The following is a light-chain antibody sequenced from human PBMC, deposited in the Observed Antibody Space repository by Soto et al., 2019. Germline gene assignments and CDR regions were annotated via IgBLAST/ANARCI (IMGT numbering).Light chain of an antibody. J-gene: IGLJ3*02. CDR3: ASHAGSSHAWV. CDR1: SSDVGGYQF. Sequence: QSVLTQPRSVSGSPGQSVTISCTGTSSDVGGYQFVSWYQQYPGKAPKVMIYEVTKRPSGVPDRFSGSKSGNTASLTVSGLQADDEAGYYCASHAGSSHAWVFGGGTKLTVL. CDR2: EVT. V-gene: IGLV2-11*01.